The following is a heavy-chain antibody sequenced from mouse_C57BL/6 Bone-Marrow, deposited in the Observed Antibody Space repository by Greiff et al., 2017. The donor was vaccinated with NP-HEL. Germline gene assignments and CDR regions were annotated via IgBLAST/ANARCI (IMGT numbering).Heavy chain of an antibody. V-gene: IGHV14-4*01. CDR3: TTYYGSPYYFDY. CDR1: GFNIKDDY. Sequence: EVQVVESGAELVRPGASVKLSCTASGFNIKDDYMHWVKQRPEQGLEWIGWIDPENGDTEYASKFQGKATITADTSSNTAYLQLSSLTSEDTAVYYCTTYYGSPYYFDYWGQGTTLTVSS. D-gene: IGHD1-1*01. J-gene: IGHJ2*01. CDR2: IDPENGDT.